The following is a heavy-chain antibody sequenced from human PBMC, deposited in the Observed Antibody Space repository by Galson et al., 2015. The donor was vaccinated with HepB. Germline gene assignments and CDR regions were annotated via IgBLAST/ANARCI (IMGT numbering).Heavy chain of an antibody. J-gene: IGHJ6*02. V-gene: IGHV4-59*01. CDR1: GGSISSYY. CDR3: ARSPPLDSSGYYDYYYYGMDV. D-gene: IGHD3-22*01. CDR2: IYYSGST. Sequence: TLSLTCTVSGGSISSYYWSWIRQPPGKGLEWIGYIYYSGSTNYNPSLKSRVTISVDTSKNQFSLRLSSVTAADTAVYYCARSPPLDSSGYYDYYYYGMDVWGQGTTVTVSS.